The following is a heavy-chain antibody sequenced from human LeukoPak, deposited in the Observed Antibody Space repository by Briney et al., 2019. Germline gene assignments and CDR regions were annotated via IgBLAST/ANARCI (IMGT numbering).Heavy chain of an antibody. CDR2: IIPIFGTA. V-gene: IGHV1-69*05. D-gene: IGHD2-15*01. CDR1: GYTFTSYD. CDR3: ARCGEDIVVVVAATPGCSYFDY. Sequence: GASVKVSCEASGYTFTSYDINWVRQATGQGLEWMGGIIPIFGTANYAQKFQGRVTITTDESTSTAYMELSSLRSDDTAVYYCARCGEDIVVVVAATPGCSYFDYWGQGTLVTVSS. J-gene: IGHJ4*02.